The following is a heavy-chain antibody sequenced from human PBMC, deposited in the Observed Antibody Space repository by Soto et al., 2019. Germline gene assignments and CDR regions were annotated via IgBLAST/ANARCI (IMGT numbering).Heavy chain of an antibody. CDR2: TYYSGST. D-gene: IGHD1-26*01. CDR1: GGSISSSRYY. Sequence: SETLSLTCTVSGGSISSSRYYWGWIRQPPGKGLEWIGSTYYSGSTYYNPSLKSRVTISVDTSKNQFSLKLSSVTAADTAVYYCASAYSGSYEPYFDYWGQGTLVTVSS. J-gene: IGHJ4*02. V-gene: IGHV4-39*01. CDR3: ASAYSGSYEPYFDY.